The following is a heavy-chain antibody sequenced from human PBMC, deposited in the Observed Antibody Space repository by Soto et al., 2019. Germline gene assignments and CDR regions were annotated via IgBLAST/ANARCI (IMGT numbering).Heavy chain of an antibody. J-gene: IGHJ6*02. CDR2: INAGNGNT. CDR1: GYTFTSYA. Sequence: ASVKVSCKASGYTFTSYAMHWVRQAPGQRLEWMGWINAGNGNTKYSQKFQGRVTITRDTSASTAYMELSSLRSEDTAVYYCARSGWPYYYYGMDVWGQGTTVTVSS. CDR3: ARSGWPYYYYGMDV. D-gene: IGHD6-19*01. V-gene: IGHV1-3*01.